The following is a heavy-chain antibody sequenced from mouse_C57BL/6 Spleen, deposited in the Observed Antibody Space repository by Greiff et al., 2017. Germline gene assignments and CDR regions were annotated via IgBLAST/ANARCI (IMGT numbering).Heavy chain of an antibody. D-gene: IGHD1-1*01. V-gene: IGHV5-9-1*02. Sequence: EVKLVESGEGLVKPGGSLKLSCAASGFTFSSYAMSWVRQTPEKRLEWVAYISSGGDYIYYADTVKGRFTISRDNARNTLYLQMSSLKSEETAMYYCTRDGDRDYYGSSYHYYAMDYWGQGTSVTVSS. J-gene: IGHJ4*01. CDR2: ISSGGDYI. CDR3: TRDGDRDYYGSSYHYYAMDY. CDR1: GFTFSSYA.